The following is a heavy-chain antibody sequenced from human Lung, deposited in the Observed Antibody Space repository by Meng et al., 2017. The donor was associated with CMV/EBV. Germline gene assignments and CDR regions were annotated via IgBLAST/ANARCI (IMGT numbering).Heavy chain of an antibody. J-gene: IGHJ6*02. D-gene: IGHD5-12*01. Sequence: GGSXRLXCAASGFTFSSYSMNWVRQAPGKGLEWVSSISSSSSYIYYADSVKGRFTISRDNAKNSLYLQMNSLRAEDTAVYYCARDLRGYSDYDYPYYYYGMDVWXQGTXVTVSS. CDR2: ISSSSSYI. CDR3: ARDLRGYSDYDYPYYYYGMDV. CDR1: GFTFSSYS. V-gene: IGHV3-21*01.